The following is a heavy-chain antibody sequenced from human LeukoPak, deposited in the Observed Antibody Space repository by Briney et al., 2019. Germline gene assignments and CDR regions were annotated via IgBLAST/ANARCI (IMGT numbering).Heavy chain of an antibody. V-gene: IGHV4-38-2*02. CDR3: ASVGGGSPY. Sequence: PSETLSLTCTASGYSISSGHFWSWIRQPPGKGLEWIGSIYGSVTTYYDPPLRSRVSISADTSKNYFSLELSSVTAADTAVYYCASVGGGSPYWGQGTLVNVSS. D-gene: IGHD3-16*01. CDR2: IYGSVTT. J-gene: IGHJ4*02. CDR1: GYSISSGHF.